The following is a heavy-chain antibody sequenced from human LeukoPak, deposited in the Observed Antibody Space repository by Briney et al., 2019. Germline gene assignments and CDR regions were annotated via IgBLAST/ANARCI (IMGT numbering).Heavy chain of an antibody. CDR3: AKDQAYDFWSGYETFDY. CDR2: ISGSGGST. D-gene: IGHD3-3*01. J-gene: IGHJ4*02. CDR1: GFTFSSYA. V-gene: IGHV3-23*01. Sequence: PGGSLRLSCAASGFTFSSYAMSWVRQAPGRGLEWVSVISGSGGSTFYADSVKGRFTISRDNSKNTLYLQMDSLRAEDTAVYYCAKDQAYDFWSGYETFDYWGQGTLVTVSS.